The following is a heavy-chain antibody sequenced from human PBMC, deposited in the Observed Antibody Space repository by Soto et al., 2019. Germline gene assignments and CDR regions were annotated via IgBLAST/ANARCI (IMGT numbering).Heavy chain of an antibody. CDR2: VSHDGRNT. Sequence: PGGSLRLSCAASGFTFTDYAMSWVRQAPGKGLEWVAVVSHDGRNTHYADSVKGRFTISRDSSKNTVSLEMTSLRAEDTAVYYCAKGGRQWLVTSDFNYWGQGALVTVSS. CDR1: GFTFTDYA. CDR3: AKGGRQWLVTSDFNY. V-gene: IGHV3-30*18. J-gene: IGHJ4*02. D-gene: IGHD6-19*01.